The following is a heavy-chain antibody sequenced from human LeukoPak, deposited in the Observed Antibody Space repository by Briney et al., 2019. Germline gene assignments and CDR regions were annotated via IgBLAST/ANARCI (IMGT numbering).Heavy chain of an antibody. Sequence: SETLSLTCTVSGGSISSYYWSWIRQPPGKGLEWIGYIYYSGSTNYNPSLKSRVTISVDTSKNQFSLKLSSVTAADTAVYYCARDRGDYYDSSGYYYPYYFDYWGQGTLVTVSS. J-gene: IGHJ4*02. V-gene: IGHV4-59*01. D-gene: IGHD3-22*01. CDR3: ARDRGDYYDSSGYYYPYYFDY. CDR2: IYYSGST. CDR1: GGSISSYY.